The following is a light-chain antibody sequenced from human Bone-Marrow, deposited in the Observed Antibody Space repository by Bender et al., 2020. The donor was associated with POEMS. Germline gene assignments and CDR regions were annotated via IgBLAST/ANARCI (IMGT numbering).Light chain of an antibody. Sequence: QSVLTQPPSVSAAPGQKVTISCTGTSSDVGGYDYVSWYQQHPGKAPRLMIFEVSNRPSGISNRFSGSKSGNTASLTISGLQAEDEADYYCNSYTSSSAHVVFGGGTKLTVL. CDR1: SSDVGGYDY. CDR2: EVS. J-gene: IGLJ2*01. CDR3: NSYTSSSAHVV. V-gene: IGLV2-14*01.